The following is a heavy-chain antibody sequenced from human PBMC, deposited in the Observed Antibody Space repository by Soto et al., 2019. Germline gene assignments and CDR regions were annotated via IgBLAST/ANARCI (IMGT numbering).Heavy chain of an antibody. J-gene: IGHJ4*02. CDR3: AKAIPVAMAPFDC. CDR1: GFTFSSYA. V-gene: IGHV3-23*01. Sequence: EVQLLESGGGLVQPGGSLRLFCAASGFTFSSYAMSWVRQAPGKGLEWVSTISGSSYSTYYADSVKGRFTISRDNSKNTLYPQMNSLRAEDTAVYYCAKAIPVAMAPFDCWGQGTLVTVSS. CDR2: ISGSSYST. D-gene: IGHD5-18*01.